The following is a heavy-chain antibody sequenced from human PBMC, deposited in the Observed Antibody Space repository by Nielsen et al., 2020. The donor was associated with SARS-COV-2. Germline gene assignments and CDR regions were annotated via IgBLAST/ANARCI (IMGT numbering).Heavy chain of an antibody. CDR1: GGSISSSNW. Sequence: SETLSLTCAVSGGSISSSNWWSWVRQPPGKGLEWIGEIYHSGSTNYNPSLKSRVTISVDKSKNQFSLKLSSVTAADTAVYYCAKDLGNYYDWNAFDIWGQGTMVTVSS. V-gene: IGHV4-4*02. J-gene: IGHJ3*02. CDR3: AKDLGNYYDWNAFDI. D-gene: IGHD3-22*01. CDR2: IYHSGST.